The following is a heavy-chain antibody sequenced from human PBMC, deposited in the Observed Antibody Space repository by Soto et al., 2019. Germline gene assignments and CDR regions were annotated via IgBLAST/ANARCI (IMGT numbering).Heavy chain of an antibody. CDR2: ISYDGSNK. J-gene: IGHJ6*02. V-gene: IGHV3-30-3*01. CDR3: AREKHGGVVPAAPYYYYYGMDV. CDR1: GFTFSSYA. Sequence: PGGSLRLSCAASGFTFSSYAMHWVRQAPGKGLEWVAVISYDGSNKYYADSVKGRFTISRDNSKNTLYLQMNSLGAEDTAVYYCAREKHGGVVPAAPYYYYYGMDVWGQGTTVTVSS. D-gene: IGHD2-2*01.